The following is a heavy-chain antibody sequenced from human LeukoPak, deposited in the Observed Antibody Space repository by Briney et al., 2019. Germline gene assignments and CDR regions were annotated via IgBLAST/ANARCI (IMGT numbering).Heavy chain of an antibody. Sequence: GGSLRLSCAASGFTFSSYAMHWVRQAPGKGLEWVAVISYDGSNKYYADSVKGRFTISRDNSKNTLYLQMNSLRAEDTAVYYCAKDLALWFGEFIDYWGQGTLVTVSS. V-gene: IGHV3-30*04. CDR3: AKDLALWFGEFIDY. CDR1: GFTFSSYA. D-gene: IGHD3-10*01. CDR2: ISYDGSNK. J-gene: IGHJ4*02.